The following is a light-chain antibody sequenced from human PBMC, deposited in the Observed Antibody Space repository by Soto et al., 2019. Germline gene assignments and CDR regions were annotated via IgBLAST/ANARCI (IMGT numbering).Light chain of an antibody. CDR2: KTS. CDR1: QSISSW. Sequence: DIQLTQSPSTLSASVGDRVTITCRASQSISSWLAWYQQKPGKAPKFLIYKTSNLESGVPSRFSGSGSGTDFTLTISSLQPEDFATYYCQQANNFPLTFGGGTKVEIK. J-gene: IGKJ4*01. V-gene: IGKV1-5*03. CDR3: QQANNFPLT.